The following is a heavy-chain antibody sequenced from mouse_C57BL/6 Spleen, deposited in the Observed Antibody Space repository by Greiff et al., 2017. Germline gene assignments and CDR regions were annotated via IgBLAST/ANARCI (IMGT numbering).Heavy chain of an antibody. CDR1: GFTFTDYY. V-gene: IGHV7-3*01. D-gene: IGHD2-4*01. Sequence: EVMLVESGGGLVQPGGSLSFSCAASGFTFTDYYMSWVRQPPGKALEWLGFIRNKANGYTTEYSASVKGRFTISRDNSQSILYLQMNALRAEDSATYCCARYIYDYDEGFAYWGQGTLVTVAA. J-gene: IGHJ3*01. CDR2: IRNKANGYTT. CDR3: ARYIYDYDEGFAY.